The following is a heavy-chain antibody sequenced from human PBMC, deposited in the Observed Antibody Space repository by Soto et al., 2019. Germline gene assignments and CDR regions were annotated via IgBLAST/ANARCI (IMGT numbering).Heavy chain of an antibody. D-gene: IGHD1-1*01. CDR1: NGSISTTY. J-gene: IGHJ4*02. CDR3: ARHLPIADSWNFFDS. V-gene: IGHV4-59*01. CDR2: IFYTGNT. Sequence: XXTLSLACTVSNGSISTTYWCWIPHPPGKALEWIGSIFYTGNTDYNPSLQSRVTVSLDTSRNQFSLRLNSVTAADTAIYYCARHLPIADSWNFFDSWGQGVLVTVSS.